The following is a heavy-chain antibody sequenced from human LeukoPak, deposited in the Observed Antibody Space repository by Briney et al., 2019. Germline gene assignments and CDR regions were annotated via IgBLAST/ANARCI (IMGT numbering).Heavy chain of an antibody. D-gene: IGHD4-23*01. CDR3: TTGPGNSGY. V-gene: IGHV3-15*01. CDR1: GLTFSNAW. J-gene: IGHJ4*02. CDR2: IKSATVGGTT. Sequence: GGSLRLSCAVSGLTFSNAWMSWVRQAPGKGLEWVGRIKSATVGGTTEYAAPVKGRFTISRDDSKNTVYLQMNSLKTEDTAVYYCTTGPGNSGYWGQGTLVTVSS.